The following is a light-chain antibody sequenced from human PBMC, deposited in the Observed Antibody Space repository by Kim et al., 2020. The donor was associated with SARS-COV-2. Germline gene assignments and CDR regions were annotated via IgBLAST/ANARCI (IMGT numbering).Light chain of an antibody. CDR1: QSVYGY. CDR3: QQVYNTPYA. Sequence: ATVGDRVAITCRASQSVYGYLNWYQHKSGQAPALLIYVTSTLQTAVPSRCSGNGSATDYTLTINSLQPEDFATYYCQQVYNTPYAFGQGTKVDIK. V-gene: IGKV1-39*01. CDR2: VTS. J-gene: IGKJ2*01.